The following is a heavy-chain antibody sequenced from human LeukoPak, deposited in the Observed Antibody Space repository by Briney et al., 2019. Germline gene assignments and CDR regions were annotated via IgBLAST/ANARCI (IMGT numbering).Heavy chain of an antibody. D-gene: IGHD2-8*01. CDR2: INPNSGDP. J-gene: IGHJ6*03. CDR3: ARSARHCNNGVCFTDYYIDL. Sequence: ALVKVSCKASGYTFTDYYIHWVRQAPGQGLEWMGRINPNSGDPDYPQKFQGRVTMTRDTSISTAYMEMSSLTSDDTAVYYCARSARHCNNGVCFTDYYIDLWGKGTTVIVSS. CDR1: GYTFTDYY. V-gene: IGHV1-2*06.